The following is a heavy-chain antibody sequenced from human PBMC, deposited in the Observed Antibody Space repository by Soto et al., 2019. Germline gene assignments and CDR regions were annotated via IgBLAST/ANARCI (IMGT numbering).Heavy chain of an antibody. Sequence: EVQLLESGGGLVQPGGSLRLSCAASGFTFSSYDMSWVRQAPGKGLEWVSAISGSGGSTYYADSVKGRFTISRDNTNNTLNLKMNSLRAEDTAVYYCTKQSTDGSSTSCYRDYYYMDFWGKGTTVTVSS. CDR1: GFTFSSYD. D-gene: IGHD2-2*01. V-gene: IGHV3-23*01. J-gene: IGHJ6*03. CDR2: ISGSGGST. CDR3: TKQSTDGSSTSCYRDYYYMDF.